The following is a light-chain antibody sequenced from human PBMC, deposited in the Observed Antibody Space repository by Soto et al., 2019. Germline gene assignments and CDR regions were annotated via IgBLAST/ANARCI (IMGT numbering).Light chain of an antibody. Sequence: QSVLTQPPSVSGAPGQRVTISCTGSSSNIGAGYDVHWYQQLPGTAPKLLIYGNSNRPSGVPDRFSGSKSGTSASLAITGLQAEDEADYYCQSYDSSLIAPNWVFGGGTKLTVL. CDR2: GNS. CDR3: QSYDSSLIAPNWV. CDR1: SSNIGAGYD. V-gene: IGLV1-40*01. J-gene: IGLJ3*02.